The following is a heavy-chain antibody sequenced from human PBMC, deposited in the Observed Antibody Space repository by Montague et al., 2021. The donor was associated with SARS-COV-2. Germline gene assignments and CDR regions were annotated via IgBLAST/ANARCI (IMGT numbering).Heavy chain of an antibody. J-gene: IGHJ6*02. D-gene: IGHD2-2*01. CDR2: INHSGST. CDR3: TREGYQVLWSDYYYYGMDV. CDR1: GGSFSGHY. V-gene: IGHV4-34*01. Sequence: SETLSLTCAVYGGSFSGHYWSWIRQPPGKGLEWIGEINHSGSTNYNPSLKSRVTISVDTSKNQFSLKLSPVTAADTAVYYCTREGYQVLWSDYYYYGMDVWGQGTTVTVSS.